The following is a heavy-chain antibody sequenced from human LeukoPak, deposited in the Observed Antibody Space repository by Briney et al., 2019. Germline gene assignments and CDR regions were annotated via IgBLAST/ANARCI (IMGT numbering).Heavy chain of an antibody. Sequence: KSSETLSLTCAVYGGSFSGYYWSWIRQPPGKGLEWIGEINHSGSTNYNPSLKSRVTISVDTSKNQFSLKLSSVTAADTAVYYCARGGGGRLPTNWGQGTLVTVSS. J-gene: IGHJ4*02. CDR2: INHSGST. CDR1: GGSFSGYY. D-gene: IGHD2-15*01. V-gene: IGHV4-34*01. CDR3: ARGGGGRLPTN.